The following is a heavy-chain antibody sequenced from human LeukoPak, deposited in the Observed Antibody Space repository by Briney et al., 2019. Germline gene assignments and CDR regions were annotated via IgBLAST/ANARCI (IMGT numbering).Heavy chain of an antibody. CDR1: GYTFTSYG. CDR3: ARQGRRVDTAESFDY. Sequence: ASVKVSCKASGYTFTSYGISWVRQAPGQGLEWMGWISAYNGNTNYAQKLQGRVTMTTDTSTSTAYMELRSLRSDDTAVYYCARQGRRVDTAESFDYWGQGTLVTVSS. J-gene: IGHJ4*02. D-gene: IGHD5-18*01. V-gene: IGHV1-18*01. CDR2: ISAYNGNT.